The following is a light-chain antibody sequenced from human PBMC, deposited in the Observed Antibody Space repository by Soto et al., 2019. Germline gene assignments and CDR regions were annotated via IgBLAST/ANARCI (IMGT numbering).Light chain of an antibody. J-gene: IGLJ3*02. CDR2: GNN. V-gene: IGLV1-40*01. Sequence: QSVLTQPPSVSGAPGQTVTISCTGSSSNIGAGYDVHWYQQIPGTAPQLLIYGNNNRPSGVPDRFSGSRSDTSASLAITGLQTEDEGDYYCLSYDSSLSGWVFGGGTKLTVL. CDR1: SSNIGAGYD. CDR3: LSYDSSLSGWV.